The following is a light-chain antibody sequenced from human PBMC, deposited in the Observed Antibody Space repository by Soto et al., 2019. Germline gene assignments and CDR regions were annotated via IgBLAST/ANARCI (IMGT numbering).Light chain of an antibody. Sequence: EIVMTQFPATLSVSPGERATLSCRASESVNSNLAWYQQRPGQVPRLLIFDASTRATGIPASFSGSGSGVEFILTISSLQSEDFAVYYCQQYKNGWSFGQGTKVEIK. CDR3: QQYKNGWS. CDR1: ESVNSN. J-gene: IGKJ1*01. V-gene: IGKV3-15*01. CDR2: DAS.